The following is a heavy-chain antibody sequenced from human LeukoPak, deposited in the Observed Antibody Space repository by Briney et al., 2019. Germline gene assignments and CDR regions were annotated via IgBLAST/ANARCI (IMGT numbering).Heavy chain of an antibody. D-gene: IGHD3-22*01. Sequence: PSETLSLTCAVSGYSISSGYYWGWIRQPPGKGLEWIGSIYHSVSTYYNPSLKSRVTISVDASKNQFSLKLSSVTAADTAVYYCARYYYDSSGYSTADTDYWGQGTLVTVSS. CDR3: ARYYYDSSGYSTADTDY. CDR1: GYSISSGYY. CDR2: IYHSVST. J-gene: IGHJ4*02. V-gene: IGHV4-38-2*01.